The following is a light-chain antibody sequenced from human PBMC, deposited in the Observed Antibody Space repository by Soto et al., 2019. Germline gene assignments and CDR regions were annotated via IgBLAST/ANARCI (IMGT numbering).Light chain of an antibody. J-gene: IGLJ2*01. CDR1: SSDVGGYNY. CDR3: SSYTSSSRRV. Sequence: QSALTQPASVSGSPGQSITISCTGTSSDVGGYNYVSWYQQHPGKAPKLMIYEIGNRPSGVSNRFSGSKSGNTASLTISGLQAEDEADYYCSSYTSSSRRVFGGGTKVTVL. CDR2: EIG. V-gene: IGLV2-14*01.